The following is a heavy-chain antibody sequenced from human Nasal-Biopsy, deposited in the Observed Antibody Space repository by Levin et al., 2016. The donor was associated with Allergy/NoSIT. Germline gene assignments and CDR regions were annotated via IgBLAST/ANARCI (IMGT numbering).Heavy chain of an antibody. V-gene: IGHV4-30-2*03. J-gene: IGHJ3*01. D-gene: IGHD3-9*01. Sequence: SETLSLTCAVSDGSINSGGYSWSWIRRPPGKGLEWIGDLSHTGRPYYSVRTSYNPSLESRVTISIDRSEKRFSLRLTSMTAADTAVYFCARTYYDTLTGYYISAFDVWGRGTVVTVSS. CDR3: ARTYYDTLTGYYISAFDV. CDR2: DLSHTGRP. CDR1: DGSINSGGYS.